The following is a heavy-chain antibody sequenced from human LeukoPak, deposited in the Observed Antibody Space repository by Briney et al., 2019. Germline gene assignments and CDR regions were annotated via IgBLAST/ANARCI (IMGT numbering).Heavy chain of an antibody. J-gene: IGHJ6*02. Sequence: GGSLTLTCAVSGFTFSSCCLSWVRQAQGKGQEGVANIKQDGSEKTYVDSVKGRFTISRDNAKNSLYLQMNSLRAEDTAVYYCARDYGDYVWGIYGMDVWGQGTTVTVSS. V-gene: IGHV3-7*01. CDR3: ARDYGDYVWGIYGMDV. D-gene: IGHD4-17*01. CDR1: GFTFSSCC. CDR2: IKQDGSEK.